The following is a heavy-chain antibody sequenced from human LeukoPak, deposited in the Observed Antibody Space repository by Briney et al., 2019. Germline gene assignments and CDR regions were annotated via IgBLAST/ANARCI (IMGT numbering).Heavy chain of an antibody. CDR2: ISTTGGYT. V-gene: IGHV3-23*01. D-gene: IGHD5-24*01. J-gene: IGHJ4*02. CDR1: GFSFSTYD. Sequence: GGSLRLSCVGSGFSFSTYDMGWVRQTPGKGLEGVAAISTTGGYTEDADSVKGRFTISRDNSQNTLFLQMHSLRAEATAVYYCAKKPATVKSPFDLWGQGTLVTVSP. CDR3: AKKPATVKSPFDL.